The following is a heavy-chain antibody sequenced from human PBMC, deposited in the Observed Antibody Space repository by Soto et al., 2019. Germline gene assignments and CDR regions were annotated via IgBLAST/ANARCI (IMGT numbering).Heavy chain of an antibody. CDR1: GDSVSSNSAA. D-gene: IGHD3-9*01. CDR3: ARDTNVLRYFDWLSQNYYYYGMDV. J-gene: IGHJ6*02. CDR2: TYYRSKWYN. V-gene: IGHV6-1*01. Sequence: QSQTLSLTCAISGDSVSSNSAAWNWIRQSPSRGLEWLGRTYYRSKWYNDYAVSVKSRITINPDTSKNQFSLQLNSVTPEDTAVYYCARDTNVLRYFDWLSQNYYYYGMDVWGQGTTVTVSS.